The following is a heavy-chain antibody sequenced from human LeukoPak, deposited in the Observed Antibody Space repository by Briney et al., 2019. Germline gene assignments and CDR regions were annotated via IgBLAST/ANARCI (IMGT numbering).Heavy chain of an antibody. CDR3: ARGTAVAGTDY. CDR2: INSDGYST. V-gene: IGHV3-74*01. Sequence: PGGSLRLSCAASGFTFSGYWMHWVRQPPGKGLVWVSRINSDGYSTSYADSVKGRFTISRENAKNTLYLHMNSLSDEDTAVYYCARGTAVAGTDYWGQGTLVTVSS. J-gene: IGHJ4*02. CDR1: GFTFSGYW. D-gene: IGHD6-19*01.